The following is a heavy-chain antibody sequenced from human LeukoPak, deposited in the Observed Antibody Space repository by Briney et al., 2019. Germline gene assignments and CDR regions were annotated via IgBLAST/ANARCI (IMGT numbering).Heavy chain of an antibody. CDR1: GFTFHDYD. Sequence: GGSLRLSCAASGFTFHDYDMSWVRQSPGKRLEWASGVNWNGDRTGYADSVKGRFTISRDNAKKSLYLQMNSLRAEDTALYYCASPAAWGELSLRYWGQGTLVTVSS. D-gene: IGHD3-16*02. J-gene: IGHJ4*02. CDR2: VNWNGDRT. V-gene: IGHV3-20*04. CDR3: ASPAAWGELSLRY.